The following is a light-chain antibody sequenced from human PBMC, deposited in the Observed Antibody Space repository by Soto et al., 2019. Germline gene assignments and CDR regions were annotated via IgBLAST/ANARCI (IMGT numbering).Light chain of an antibody. CDR1: SXDVGGYNY. V-gene: IGLV2-14*01. J-gene: IGLJ1*01. CDR2: EVS. Sequence: QSVLTQPASVSGSPGQSFTISRTGTSXDVGGYNYVSWYQQHPGKAPKLMIYEVSNRPSGVSNRFSGSKSGNTASLTISGLQAEDEADYYCSSYTSSSTPYVFGTGTKVTVL. CDR3: SSYTSSSTPYV.